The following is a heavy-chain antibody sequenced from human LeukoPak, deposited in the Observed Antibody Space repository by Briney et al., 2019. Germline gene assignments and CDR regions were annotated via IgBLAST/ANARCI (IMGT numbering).Heavy chain of an antibody. CDR1: GFTFSNAA. Sequence: PGGSLRLSCAASGFTFSNAAMHWVRQAPGKGLEYISGISSNGGSTYYAKSVKGRFSISRDNSKNTLFLQMGSLRAEDMAVYYCVRHRDYDSFFYYYYMDVWGKGTTVIVSS. CDR2: ISSNGGST. V-gene: IGHV3-64*01. D-gene: IGHD3-16*01. J-gene: IGHJ6*03. CDR3: VRHRDYDSFFYYYYMDV.